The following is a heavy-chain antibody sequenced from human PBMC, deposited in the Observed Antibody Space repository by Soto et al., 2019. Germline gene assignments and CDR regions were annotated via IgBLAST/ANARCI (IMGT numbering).Heavy chain of an antibody. D-gene: IGHD3-3*01. Sequence: PSQTLSLTCAISGDSVSSNSAAWNWIRQSPSRGLEWLGRTYYRSKWYNDYAVSVKSRITISPDTSKNQFSLQLNSVTPEDTAVYYCARAGFTMFGVVSIGYYYMAVWGKGTTVTVSS. V-gene: IGHV6-1*01. CDR1: GDSVSSNSAA. J-gene: IGHJ6*03. CDR2: TYYRSKWYN. CDR3: ARAGFTMFGVVSIGYYYMAV.